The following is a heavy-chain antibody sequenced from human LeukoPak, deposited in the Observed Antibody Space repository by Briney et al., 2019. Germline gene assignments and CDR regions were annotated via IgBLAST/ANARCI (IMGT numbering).Heavy chain of an antibody. V-gene: IGHV1-2*02. CDR3: SRDGNFDF. CDR2: INPDSGDT. D-gene: IGHD1-26*01. Sequence: ASVKVSCKASGYTFTGYYMHWVRQAPGQGLEWMGWINPDSGDTNYAQKFQGRVTMTRDTSITTAYMELSSLRSDDTAVYYCSRDGNFDFRGQGTLVTVSS. J-gene: IGHJ4*02. CDR1: GYTFTGYY.